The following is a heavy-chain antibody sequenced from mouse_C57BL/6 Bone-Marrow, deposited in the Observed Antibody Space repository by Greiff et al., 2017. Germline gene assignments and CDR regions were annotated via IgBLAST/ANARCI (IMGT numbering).Heavy chain of an antibody. CDR2: IDPENGDT. J-gene: IGHJ2*01. CDR3: TTGVWDY. D-gene: IGHD2-10*02. V-gene: IGHV14-4*01. CDR1: GFNIKDDY. Sequence: VQLQQSGAELVRPGASVKLSCTASGFNIKDDYMHWVKQRPEQGLEWIGWIDPENGDTEYASKFQGKAPITADTSSNTAYLQLSSLTSEDTAVYYGTTGVWDYWGQGTTLTVSS.